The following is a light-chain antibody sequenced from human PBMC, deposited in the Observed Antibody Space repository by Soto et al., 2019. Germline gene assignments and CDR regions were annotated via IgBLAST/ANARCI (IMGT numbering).Light chain of an antibody. CDR2: DTC. J-gene: IGKJ3*01. Sequence: EMVLTQSPATLSLSPGERATLSGRASQSIGTYLAWYQQRPGPAPRLLIYDTCHRATVIPGMFSGSGAATDFPLSISNLDPEDVAVYYCQQRGSLFSFGPGTKVDF. CDR1: QSIGTY. V-gene: IGKV3-11*01. CDR3: QQRGSLFS.